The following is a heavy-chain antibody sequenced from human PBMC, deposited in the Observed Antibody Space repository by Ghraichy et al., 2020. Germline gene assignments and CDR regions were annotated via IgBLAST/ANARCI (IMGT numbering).Heavy chain of an antibody. V-gene: IGHV4-59*01. CDR2: FYYSGST. Sequence: GSLRLSCTVSGGSINAFYWTWIRQTPEKGLEWIAYFYYSGSTNYNPSLQSRVSISMDKSKNQFSLRLRSVTAADTAVYYCARGPDYDAVAGPFYHYYYMDVWGRGTAVTVSS. D-gene: IGHD2/OR15-2a*01. CDR3: ARGPDYDAVAGPFYHYYYMDV. CDR1: GGSINAFY. J-gene: IGHJ6*03.